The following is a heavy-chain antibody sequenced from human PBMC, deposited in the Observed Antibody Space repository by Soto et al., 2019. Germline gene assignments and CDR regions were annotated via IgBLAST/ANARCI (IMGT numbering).Heavy chain of an antibody. Sequence: ASVKVSCKASGYTFTNYAVHWVRQAPGQRLEWMGWINAGNGDTKYSQKFQGRVTIIRDTSASTAYMDLSSLRSEDTAVYYCASSYSNYALIDYYYYGMDVWGQGTTVTVSS. CDR1: GYTFTNYA. J-gene: IGHJ6*02. D-gene: IGHD4-4*01. V-gene: IGHV1-3*01. CDR3: ASSYSNYALIDYYYYGMDV. CDR2: INAGNGDT.